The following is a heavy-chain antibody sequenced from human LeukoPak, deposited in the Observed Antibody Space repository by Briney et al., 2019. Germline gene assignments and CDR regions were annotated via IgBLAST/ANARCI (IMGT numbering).Heavy chain of an antibody. J-gene: IGHJ4*02. CDR3: AKADSSSLVHFDY. CDR1: GFTFSSYG. CDR2: ISGSGGST. D-gene: IGHD6-13*01. V-gene: IGHV3-23*01. Sequence: GGSLRLSCAASGFTFSSYGMSWVRQAPGKGLEWVSGISGSGGSTYHADSVKGRFTISRDNSKNTLYLQMNSLRAEDTAVYYCAKADSSSLVHFDYWGQGTLVTVS.